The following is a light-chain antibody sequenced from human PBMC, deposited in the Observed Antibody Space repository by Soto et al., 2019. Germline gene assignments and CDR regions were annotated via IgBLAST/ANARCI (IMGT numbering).Light chain of an antibody. Sequence: DIVMTQSPDSLAVSLGERATINCKSSQSVLYSSNNKNYLAWYQQKPGQPPKLLIYWASTRESGVPDRFSGRGSGTDFTITISSLQAEDVAVYSCQQYYSTPYTFGQGTKLEIK. CDR1: QSVLYSSNNKNY. CDR3: QQYYSTPYT. CDR2: WAS. V-gene: IGKV4-1*01. J-gene: IGKJ2*01.